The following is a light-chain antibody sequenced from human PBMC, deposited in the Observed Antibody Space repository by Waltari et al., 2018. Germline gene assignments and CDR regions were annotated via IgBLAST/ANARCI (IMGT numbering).Light chain of an antibody. CDR2: KAS. Sequence: DIQMTQSPSTLSASVGDRVTITCRASQNIKTEVAWFQQKSGEVPKLLIYKASNPDLWVPSRFSGSGFGSHFTLTINSLQPDDFATYYCQQYNDASGTFGQGTRLEMK. V-gene: IGKV1-5*03. J-gene: IGKJ2*02. CDR1: QNIKTE. CDR3: QQYNDASGT.